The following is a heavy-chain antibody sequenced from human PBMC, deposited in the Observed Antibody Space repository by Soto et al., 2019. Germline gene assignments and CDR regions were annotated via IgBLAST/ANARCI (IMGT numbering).Heavy chain of an antibody. Sequence: GGSLRLSCAASGFSFSNSEMNWIRQAPGKGLEWVAHMTGSGGAIYYADSVEGRFTISRDNAKNSLYLHLNSLRAEDTALYYCARSGGDYRPFDSWGQGTLVTVSS. J-gene: IGHJ4*02. V-gene: IGHV3-48*03. CDR3: ARSGGDYRPFDS. D-gene: IGHD2-21*01. CDR2: MTGSGGAI. CDR1: GFSFSNSE.